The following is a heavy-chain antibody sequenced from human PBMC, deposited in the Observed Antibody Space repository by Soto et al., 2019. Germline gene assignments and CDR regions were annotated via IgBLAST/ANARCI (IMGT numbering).Heavy chain of an antibody. V-gene: IGHV4-39*07. D-gene: IGHD3-22*01. J-gene: IGHJ1*01. CDR3: ARDPYYDSSGYYLQH. Sequence: SETLSLTCTVSGGSISSSSYYWGWIRQPPGKGLEWIGSIYYSGSTYYNPSLKSRVTISVDTSKNQFSLKLSSVTAADTAVYYCARDPYYDSSGYYLQHWGQGTLVTVSS. CDR1: GGSISSSSYY. CDR2: IYYSGST.